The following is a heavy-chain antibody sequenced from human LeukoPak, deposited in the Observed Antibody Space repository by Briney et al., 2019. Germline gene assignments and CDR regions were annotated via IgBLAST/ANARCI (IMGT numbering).Heavy chain of an antibody. Sequence: ASVKVSCKASGYTFTSYYMHWVRQAPGQGLEWMGIINPSGGSTSYAQKFQGRVTMTRDTSTSTVYMELSSLRSEDTAVHYCARGGVLRYFDWYMGFDPWGQGTLVTVSS. J-gene: IGHJ5*02. CDR3: ARGGVLRYFDWYMGFDP. CDR1: GYTFTSYY. V-gene: IGHV1-46*01. CDR2: INPSGGST. D-gene: IGHD3-9*01.